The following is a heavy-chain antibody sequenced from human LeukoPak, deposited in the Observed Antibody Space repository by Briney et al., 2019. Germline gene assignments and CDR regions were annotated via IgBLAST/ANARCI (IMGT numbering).Heavy chain of an antibody. CDR1: GGTFSSYA. V-gene: IGHV1-69*13. Sequence: ASVKVSCKASGGTFSSYAISWVRQAPGQGLEWKGGIIPIFGTANYAQKFQGRVTITSDESTSTAYMELSSLRSEDTAVYYCASCAYDYVWGSYRPFDYWGQGTLVTVSS. J-gene: IGHJ4*02. CDR3: ASCAYDYVWGSYRPFDY. CDR2: IIPIFGTA. D-gene: IGHD3-16*02.